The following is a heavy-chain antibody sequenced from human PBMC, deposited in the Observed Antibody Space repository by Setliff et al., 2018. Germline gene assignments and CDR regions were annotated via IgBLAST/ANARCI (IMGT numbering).Heavy chain of an antibody. CDR1: GYSIGSGYI. J-gene: IGHJ4*02. V-gene: IGHV4-38-2*02. CDR3: ARDLGHGGDSDY. Sequence: ESLSLICPVSGYSIGSGYIWGWIRQPPGKGLEWVGNIGHTGSINYNASLKSRLTISRDTAKNQVSLRLNSVTATDTAVYDCARDLGHGGDSDYWGQGILVTVSS. D-gene: IGHD2-21*02. CDR2: IGHTGSI.